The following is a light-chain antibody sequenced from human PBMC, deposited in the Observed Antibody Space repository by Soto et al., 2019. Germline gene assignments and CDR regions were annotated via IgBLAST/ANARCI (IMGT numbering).Light chain of an antibody. J-gene: IGKJ3*01. CDR2: DAS. CDR3: QQRADWPT. V-gene: IGKV3-11*01. Sequence: EFVLTQSPATLSLSPGDRATLSCRASQSVSGYLAWYQYKPGQAPRLLIYDASNRVTGIPARFSGSGFGTDFTLTISSLEPEGFAVYYCQQRADWPTFGPGTRVDLK. CDR1: QSVSGY.